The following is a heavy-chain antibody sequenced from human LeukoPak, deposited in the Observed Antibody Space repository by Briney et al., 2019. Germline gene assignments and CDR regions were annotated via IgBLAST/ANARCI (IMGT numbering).Heavy chain of an antibody. J-gene: IGHJ4*02. V-gene: IGHV3-30*04. Sequence: GGSLRLSCAASGFTFSSYAMRWVRQAPGKGLEWVAVISYDGSNKYYADSVKGRFTISRDNSKNTLYLQMNSLRAEDTAVYYCASQAPDGSGSYYPIDYWGQGTLVTVSS. CDR2: ISYDGSNK. CDR1: GFTFSSYA. D-gene: IGHD3-10*01. CDR3: ASQAPDGSGSYYPIDY.